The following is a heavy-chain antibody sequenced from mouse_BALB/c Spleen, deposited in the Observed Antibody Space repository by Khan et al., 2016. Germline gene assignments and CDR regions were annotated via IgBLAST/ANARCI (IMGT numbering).Heavy chain of an antibody. D-gene: IGHD2-3*01. Sequence: QIQLVQSGPELKKPGETVKISCKASGYTFTNYGMNWVKQAPGKGLKWMGWINTNTGEPTYAEEFKGRFAFSLETSASTAYLQINHLNNEDTATYFCARYPLDGYFYYFDYWGQGTTLTVSS. CDR1: GYTFTNYG. V-gene: IGHV9-3*02. CDR2: INTNTGEP. J-gene: IGHJ2*01. CDR3: ARYPLDGYFYYFDY.